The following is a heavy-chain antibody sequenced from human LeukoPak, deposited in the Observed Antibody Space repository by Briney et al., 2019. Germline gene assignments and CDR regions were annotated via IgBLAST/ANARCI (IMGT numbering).Heavy chain of an antibody. CDR2: INPSGGST. Sequence: GASVKVSCKASGYTFTSYYMHWVRQAPGRGLEWMGIINPSGGSTSYAQEFQGRVTMTRDTSTSTVYMELSSLRSEDTAVYYCARKGGDYDFWSAMDVWGKGTTVTVSS. D-gene: IGHD3-3*01. CDR1: GYTFTSYY. V-gene: IGHV1-46*03. CDR3: ARKGGDYDFWSAMDV. J-gene: IGHJ6*04.